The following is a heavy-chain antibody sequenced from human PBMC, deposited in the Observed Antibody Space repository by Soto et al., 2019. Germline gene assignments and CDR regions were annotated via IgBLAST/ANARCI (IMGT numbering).Heavy chain of an antibody. CDR1: GYRFSSYW. J-gene: IGHJ4*02. V-gene: IGHV5-51*01. CDR2: IYPDESRA. D-gene: IGHD3-9*01. CDR3: VRRHYDISIGPQLYLDS. Sequence: GESLKISCKGSGYRFSSYWIGWVRQMPGKGLEWVAIIYPDESRAKYSPSFKDHVTISVDKSINTAFLRWDSLKSSDTAIYYCVRRHYDISIGPQLYLDSWGQGPRVTVSS.